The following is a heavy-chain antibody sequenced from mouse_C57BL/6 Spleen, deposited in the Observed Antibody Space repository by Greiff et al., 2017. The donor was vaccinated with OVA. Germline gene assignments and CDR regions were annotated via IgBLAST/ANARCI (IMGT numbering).Heavy chain of an antibody. J-gene: IGHJ1*03. V-gene: IGHV1-7*01. Sequence: VQRVESGAELAKPGASVTLSCKASGYTFTSYWMHWVKQRPGQGLEWIGYINPSSGYNKYKQKFKDKATLTADKTSSTAYMQLSSLTYTDSTVYYCARGGKGYFDVWGTGTTVTVSS. CDR3: ARGGKGYFDV. CDR2: INPSSGYN. D-gene: IGHD1-1*01. CDR1: GYTFTSYW.